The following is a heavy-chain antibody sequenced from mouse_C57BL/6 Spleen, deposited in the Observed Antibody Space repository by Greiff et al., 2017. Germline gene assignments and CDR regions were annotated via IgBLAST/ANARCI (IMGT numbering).Heavy chain of an antibody. V-gene: IGHV7-3*01. CDR2: IRNKANGYTT. CDR1: GFTFTDYY. CDR3: ARSNYGYFDV. Sequence: EVKLMESGGGLVQPGGSLSLSCAASGFTFTDYYMSWVRQPPGKALEWLGFIRNKANGYTTEYSASVKVRFTISRDNSQSILYLQMNALRAEDSATYYCARSNYGYFDVWGTGTTVTVSS. J-gene: IGHJ1*03.